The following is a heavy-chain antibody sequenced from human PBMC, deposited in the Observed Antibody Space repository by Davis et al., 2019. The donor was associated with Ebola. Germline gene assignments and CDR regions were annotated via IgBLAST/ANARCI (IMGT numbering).Heavy chain of an antibody. J-gene: IGHJ6*02. CDR1: GFTFSNYW. CDR3: ARDSLMVYAISHYYHGMDV. Sequence: GESLKISCAASGFTFSNYWMSWVRQAPGKGLEWVANIKEDGSEKYYVDSVKGRFTISRDKAKNSLALQMNRLSAEDTAVYYCARDSLMVYAISHYYHGMDVWGQGTTVTVSS. CDR2: IKEDGSEK. V-gene: IGHV3-7*03. D-gene: IGHD2-8*01.